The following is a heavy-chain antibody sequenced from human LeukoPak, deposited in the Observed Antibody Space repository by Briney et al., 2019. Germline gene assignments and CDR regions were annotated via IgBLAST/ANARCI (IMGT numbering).Heavy chain of an antibody. CDR1: GYSFTSYW. V-gene: IGHV5-51*01. J-gene: IGHJ4*02. D-gene: IGHD6-6*01. Sequence: GESPKISCKGSGYSFTSYWIGWVRQMPGKGLEWMGIIYPGDSDTRYSPSFQGQVTISADKSISTAYLQWSSLKASDTAMYYCARAAAEYSSSSDFDYWGQGTLVTVSS. CDR3: ARAAAEYSSSSDFDY. CDR2: IYPGDSDT.